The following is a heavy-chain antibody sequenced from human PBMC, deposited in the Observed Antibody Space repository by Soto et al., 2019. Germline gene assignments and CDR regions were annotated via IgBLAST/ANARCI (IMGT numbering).Heavy chain of an antibody. CDR3: ARESEDLTSNFDY. CDR1: GFTFTRYS. J-gene: IGHJ4*02. CDR2: ISSTTNYI. Sequence: GGSLRLSCAASGFTFTRYSLNWVRQAPGKGLEWVSSISSTTNYIYYGDSMKGRFTISRDNAKNSLYLEMNSLRAEDTAVYYCARESEDLTSNFDYWGQGTLVTVSS. V-gene: IGHV3-21*06.